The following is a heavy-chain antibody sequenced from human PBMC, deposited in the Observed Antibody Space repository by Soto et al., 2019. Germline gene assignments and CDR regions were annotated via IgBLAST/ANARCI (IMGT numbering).Heavy chain of an antibody. CDR3: ARESEDLTSNFDY. CDR1: GFTFTRYS. J-gene: IGHJ4*02. CDR2: ISSTTNYI. Sequence: GGSLRLSCAASGFTFTRYSLNWVRQAPGKGLEWVSSISSTTNYIYYGDSMKGRFTISRDNAKNSLYLEMNSLRAEDTAVYYCARESEDLTSNFDYWGQGTLVTVSS. V-gene: IGHV3-21*06.